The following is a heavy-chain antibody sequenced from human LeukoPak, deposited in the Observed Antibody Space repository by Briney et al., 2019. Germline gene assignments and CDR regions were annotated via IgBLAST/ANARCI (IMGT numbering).Heavy chain of an antibody. CDR2: IRYDGSNE. J-gene: IGHJ4*02. CDR1: GFTFTSYG. V-gene: IGHV3-30*02. Sequence: GGSLRLSCAASGFTFTSYGMHWVRQAPGKGLEWVAFIRYDGSNEYYADSVKGRFTISRDISKNTLYLQMNSLRTEDTAVYYCAKISDYDSSGFDDYWGQGTPVTVSS. D-gene: IGHD3-22*01. CDR3: AKISDYDSSGFDDY.